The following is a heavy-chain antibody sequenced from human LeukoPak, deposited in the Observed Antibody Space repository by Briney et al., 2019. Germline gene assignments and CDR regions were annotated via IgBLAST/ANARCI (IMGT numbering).Heavy chain of an antibody. CDR3: ARDIELST. D-gene: IGHD5-12*01. CDR2: IASSGLNT. CDR1: GFMFRDAA. Sequence: GGSLRLSCAASGFMFRDAAMTWVRQAPGKGLERVSLIASSGLNTYYADSVRGRFTISRDNSKNTLSLQMSSLRVEDTAIYYCARDIELSTWGLGTLVTVSS. J-gene: IGHJ3*01. V-gene: IGHV3-23*01.